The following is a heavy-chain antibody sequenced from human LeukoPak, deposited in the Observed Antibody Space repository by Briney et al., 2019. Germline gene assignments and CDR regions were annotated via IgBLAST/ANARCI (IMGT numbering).Heavy chain of an antibody. Sequence: PGGSLRLSCAASGFTFSGSAMRWVRQASGKGLEWVGRIRSKANSYATAYAASVKGRFTISRDDSKDTAYLQMNSLKTEDTAVYYCTRSAELLWFGEYPSNWGQGTLVTVSS. CDR3: TRSAELLWFGEYPSN. J-gene: IGHJ4*02. V-gene: IGHV3-73*01. CDR2: IRSKANSYAT. D-gene: IGHD3-10*01. CDR1: GFTFSGSA.